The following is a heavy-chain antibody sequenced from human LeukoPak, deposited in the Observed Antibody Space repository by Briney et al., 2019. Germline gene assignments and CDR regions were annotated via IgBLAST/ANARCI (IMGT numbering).Heavy chain of an antibody. CDR3: ARGRNWNYKADY. Sequence: GASVKVSCKASGYIFIRSDIIWVRQVTGQGFEWMGWMNPNNGDTGYAQSFQGRVTITRNNSISTAYMELNSLRSEDTAVYYCARGRNWNYKADYWGQGTLVTVSS. CDR2: MNPNNGDT. D-gene: IGHD1-7*01. J-gene: IGHJ4*02. CDR1: GYIFIRSD. V-gene: IGHV1-8*03.